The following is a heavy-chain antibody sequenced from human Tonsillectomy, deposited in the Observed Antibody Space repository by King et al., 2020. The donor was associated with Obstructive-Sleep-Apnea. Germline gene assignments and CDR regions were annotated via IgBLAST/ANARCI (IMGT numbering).Heavy chain of an antibody. CDR2: INPNTGGT. CDR1: GYTFTDYF. CDR3: ARAYKSGWYYMPY. Sequence: QLVQSGAEVEKSGASVKVSCKASGYTFTDYFFHWVRQAPGQGLEWMGWINPNTGGTHYAQKFQGWVTMTRDTSITTVYMELSRLRSDDTAVYYCARAYKSGWYYMPYWGQGTLVTVSS. D-gene: IGHD6-19*01. J-gene: IGHJ4*02. V-gene: IGHV1-2*04.